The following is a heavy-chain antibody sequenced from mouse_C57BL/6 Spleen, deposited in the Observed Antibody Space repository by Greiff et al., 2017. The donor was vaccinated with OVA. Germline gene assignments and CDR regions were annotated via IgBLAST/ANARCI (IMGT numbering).Heavy chain of an antibody. CDR2: ISSGSSTI. CDR1: GFTFSDYG. Sequence: EVQLVESGGGLVKPGGSLKLSCAASGFTFSDYGMHWVRQAPEKGLEWVAYISSGSSTIYYADTVKGRFTISRDNAKNTLFLQMTSLRSEDTAMYDCAGGVTTVVAPDYWGQGTTLTVSS. CDR3: AGGVTTVVAPDY. V-gene: IGHV5-17*01. D-gene: IGHD1-1*01. J-gene: IGHJ2*01.